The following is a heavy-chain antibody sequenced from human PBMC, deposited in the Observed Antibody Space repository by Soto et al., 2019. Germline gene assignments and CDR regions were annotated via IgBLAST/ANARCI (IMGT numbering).Heavy chain of an antibody. J-gene: IGHJ5*02. V-gene: IGHV4-31*03. CDR3: ARLRSDGSGCPDL. Sequence: QMQLQESGPGLVKPSQTLSLICSVSGGSISRPGYYWAWIRQHPARGLEWIGSISYSGNSNHNPALHARVIPSVDTSQNCFSLRLTSVTAADTAVYYCARLRSDGSGCPDLWGQGARVTVSS. CDR1: GGSISRPGYY. D-gene: IGHD3-22*01. CDR2: ISYSGNS.